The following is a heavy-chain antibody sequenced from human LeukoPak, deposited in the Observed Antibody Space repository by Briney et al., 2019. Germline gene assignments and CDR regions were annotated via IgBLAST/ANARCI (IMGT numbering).Heavy chain of an antibody. CDR1: GFTFSSYA. CDR3: AKASAAYDFWSGYSSYYFDY. CDR2: ISGSGGST. J-gene: IGHJ4*02. Sequence: GGSLRLSCAASGFTFSSYAMSWVRQAPGKGLEWVSAISGSGGSTYYADSVKGRFTISRDNSKNTLYLQMNSLRAEDTAVYYCAKASAAYDFWSGYSSYYFDYWGQGTLVTVSS. V-gene: IGHV3-23*01. D-gene: IGHD3-3*01.